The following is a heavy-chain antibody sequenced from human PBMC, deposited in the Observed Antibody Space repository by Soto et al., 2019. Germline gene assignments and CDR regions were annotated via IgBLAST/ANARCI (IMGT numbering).Heavy chain of an antibody. J-gene: IGHJ6*01. V-gene: IGHV1-69*13. CDR2: IIPIFGTA. Sequence: GAXLKRACKASVGTFSSYAVSWVRHAPGQGLEWMGGIIPIFGTANYAQKFQGRVTITADESTSTAYMELSSLRSEDTAVYYCARYDHHCSSTSCYYYGKDVLGQGTTVTVS. CDR3: ARYDHHCSSTSCYYYGKDV. D-gene: IGHD2-2*01. CDR1: VGTFSSYA.